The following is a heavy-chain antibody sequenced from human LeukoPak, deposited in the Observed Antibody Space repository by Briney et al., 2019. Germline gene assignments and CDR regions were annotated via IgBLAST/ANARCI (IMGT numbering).Heavy chain of an antibody. Sequence: PSETLSLTCTVSGGSISRTSYYWGWIRQPPGKGLEWIETFYYSGSTYYNPSLKSRVTISVDTSKNQFSLKLSSVTAADTAVYYCASGSGYFFDYWGQGTLVTVSS. D-gene: IGHD1-14*01. V-gene: IGHV4-39*01. J-gene: IGHJ4*02. CDR2: FYYSGST. CDR3: ASGSGYFFDY. CDR1: GGSISRTSYY.